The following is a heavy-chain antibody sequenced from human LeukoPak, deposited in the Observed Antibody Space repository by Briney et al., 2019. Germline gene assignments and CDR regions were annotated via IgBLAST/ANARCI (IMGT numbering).Heavy chain of an antibody. J-gene: IGHJ4*02. D-gene: IGHD2-2*01. CDR3: ARGYCSSTSCFGSTIPFDY. Sequence: SETLSLTCAVYGGSFSGYYWSWTRQPPGKGLEWIGEINHSGSTNYNPSLKSRVTISVDTSKNQFSLKLSSVTAADTAVYYCARGYCSSTSCFGSTIPFDYWGQGTLVTVSS. V-gene: IGHV4-34*01. CDR2: INHSGST. CDR1: GGSFSGYY.